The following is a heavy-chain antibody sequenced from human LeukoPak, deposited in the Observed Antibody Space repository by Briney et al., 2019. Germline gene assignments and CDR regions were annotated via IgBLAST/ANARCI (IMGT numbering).Heavy chain of an antibody. Sequence: SVKVSCKASGGTFSSYAISWVRQAPGQGLEWMGGIIPIFGTANYAQKFQGRVTITTDESTSTAYMELRSLTSDDTAVYYCARLYSSGWPLEPMDVWGQGTTVTVSS. CDR1: GGTFSSYA. J-gene: IGHJ6*02. CDR2: IIPIFGTA. D-gene: IGHD6-19*01. V-gene: IGHV1-69*05. CDR3: ARLYSSGWPLEPMDV.